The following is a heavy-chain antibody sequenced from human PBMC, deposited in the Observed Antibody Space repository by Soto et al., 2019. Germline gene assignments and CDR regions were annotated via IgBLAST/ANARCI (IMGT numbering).Heavy chain of an antibody. CDR2: IIPIFGTA. CDR1: GGTFSSYA. V-gene: IGHV1-69*13. CDR3: ARDGSSSSPVVYY. D-gene: IGHD6-6*01. J-gene: IGHJ4*02. Sequence: SVKVSCKASGGTFSSYAISWVRQAPGQGLEWMGGIIPIFGTANYAQEFQGRVTITADESTSTAYMELSSLRSEDTAVYYCARDGSSSSPVVYYWGQGTLVTVSS.